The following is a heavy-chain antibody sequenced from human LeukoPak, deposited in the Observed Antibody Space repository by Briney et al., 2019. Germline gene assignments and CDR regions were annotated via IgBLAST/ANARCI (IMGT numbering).Heavy chain of an antibody. CDR2: IYPGDSDT. D-gene: IGHD3-10*01. V-gene: IGHV5-51*01. CDR1: GYSSTSYW. Sequence: GESLKISCKGSGYSSTSYWIGWVRQMPGKGLEWMGIIYPGDSDTRYSPSFQGQVTISADKSISTDYLQWSSLKASDTAMYYCARHLEAMGSDYWGQGTLVTVSS. CDR3: ARHLEAMGSDY. J-gene: IGHJ4*02.